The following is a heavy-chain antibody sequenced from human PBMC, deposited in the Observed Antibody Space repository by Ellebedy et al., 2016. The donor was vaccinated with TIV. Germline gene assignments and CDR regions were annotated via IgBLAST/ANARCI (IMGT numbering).Heavy chain of an antibody. V-gene: IGHV4-39*01. CDR3: ARANWGSPES. CDR1: GDSITNARYH. J-gene: IGHJ5*02. CDR2: IYFSGST. Sequence: SETLSLTXTVSGDSITNARYHWGWIRQPPGKGLEWIGSIYFSGSTYFNPSLKSRVSIFGDTSNNQFSLRLSSMTAADTAMYYCARANWGSPESWGQGTLVTVSS. D-gene: IGHD7-27*01.